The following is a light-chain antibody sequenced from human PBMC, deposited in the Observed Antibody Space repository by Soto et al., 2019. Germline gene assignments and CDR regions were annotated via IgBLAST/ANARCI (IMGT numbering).Light chain of an antibody. CDR1: SSNIGSHI. CDR2: SNN. V-gene: IGLV1-44*01. J-gene: IGLJ2*01. Sequence: QSVLTQPPSASGTPGQRVTISCSGSSSNIGSHIVNWYQQLPGTAPKLLIYSNNQRPSGVPDRFSGSKSGTSASLAISGLQSEDEADYYCAVWDDSLNCPVFGGGTKVTVL. CDR3: AVWDDSLNCPV.